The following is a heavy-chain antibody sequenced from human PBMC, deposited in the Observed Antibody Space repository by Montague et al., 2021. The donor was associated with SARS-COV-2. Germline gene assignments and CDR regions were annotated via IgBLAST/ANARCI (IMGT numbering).Heavy chain of an antibody. V-gene: IGHV3-9*01. D-gene: IGHD4-17*01. CDR1: GFIFDDYA. Sequence: SLRLSCAASGFIFDDYAMHWVRQAPGKGLEWVSGITWKSGRIAYADSVKGRFTVSRDNAKNSLYLQMNSLRAEDTAVYYCASELADYGDFDYWGQGTLVTVSS. J-gene: IGHJ4*02. CDR3: ASELADYGDFDY. CDR2: ITWKSGRI.